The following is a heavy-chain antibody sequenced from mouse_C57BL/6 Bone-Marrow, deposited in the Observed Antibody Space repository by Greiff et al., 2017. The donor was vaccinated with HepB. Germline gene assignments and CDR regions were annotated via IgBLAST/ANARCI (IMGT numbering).Heavy chain of an antibody. Sequence: QVQLQQPGAELVKPGASVKMSCKASGYTFTSYWITWVKQRPGQGLEWIGDIYPGSGSTNYNEKFKSKATLTVDTSSSTAYMQRSSLTSEDSAVYYCARRYYSSYLAWFAYWGQGTLVTVSA. CDR3: ARRYYSSYLAWFAY. J-gene: IGHJ3*01. D-gene: IGHD2-5*01. CDR2: IYPGSGST. CDR1: GYTFTSYW. V-gene: IGHV1-55*01.